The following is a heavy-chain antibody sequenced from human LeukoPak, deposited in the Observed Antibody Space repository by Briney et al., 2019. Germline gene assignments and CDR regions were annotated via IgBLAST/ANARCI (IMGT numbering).Heavy chain of an antibody. Sequence: GGSLRLSWAASGFTFSDDYMSWIRQAPGKWREWVSYISSSSSYTNYADSVKGRFTISRDNDKNSLYLQMNSLRAEDTAVYYCASGGGYCSGGSCLNPGWGQGTLVTVSS. CDR3: ASGGGYCSGGSCLNPG. D-gene: IGHD2-15*01. CDR1: GFTFSDDY. J-gene: IGHJ4*02. V-gene: IGHV3-11*06. CDR2: ISSSSSYT.